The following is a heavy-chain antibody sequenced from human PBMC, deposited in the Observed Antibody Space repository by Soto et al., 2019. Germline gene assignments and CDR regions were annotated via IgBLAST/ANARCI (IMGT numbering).Heavy chain of an antibody. Sequence: GGSLRLSCAASGFNFSDYYMSWIRQAPGKGLEWISYISGSGSTIYYADSVRGRFTISRDNAKNSLYLQLNSLRADDTAVYYCARDKYCSSTNCHVVGWFDPWGQGTLVTVSS. CDR2: ISGSGSTI. J-gene: IGHJ5*02. V-gene: IGHV3-11*01. CDR1: GFNFSDYY. D-gene: IGHD2-2*01. CDR3: ARDKYCSSTNCHVVGWFDP.